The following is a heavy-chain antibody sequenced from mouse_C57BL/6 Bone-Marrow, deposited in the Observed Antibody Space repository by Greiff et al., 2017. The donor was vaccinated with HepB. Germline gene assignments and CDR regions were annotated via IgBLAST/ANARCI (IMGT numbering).Heavy chain of an antibody. V-gene: IGHV1-15*01. Sequence: VQLQQSGAELVRPGASVTLSCKASGYTFTDYEMHWVKQTPVHGLEWIGAIDPETGGTAYNQKFKGKAILTADKSSSTAYMELRSLTSEDSAVYYCTGGGWLLRNYFDYWGQGTTLTVSS. CDR1: GYTFTDYE. CDR3: TGGGWLLRNYFDY. CDR2: IDPETGGT. D-gene: IGHD2-3*01. J-gene: IGHJ2*01.